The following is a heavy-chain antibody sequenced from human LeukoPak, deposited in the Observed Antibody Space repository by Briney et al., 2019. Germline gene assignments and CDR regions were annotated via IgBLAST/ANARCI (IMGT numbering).Heavy chain of an antibody. CDR2: ISVINSGNT. J-gene: IGHJ3*02. CDR1: GYTFSSYG. V-gene: IGHV1-18*01. CDR3: SREFPFCGADCFSGVFDI. D-gene: IGHD2-21*02. Sequence: ASVKVSCKASGYTFSSYGINWVRQAPGQGLEWMGWISVINSGNTRYAQNFQGRLTMTTDTSTTTAYMELRSLRSDDTAVYYCSREFPFCGADCFSGVFDIWGQGTMVTVS.